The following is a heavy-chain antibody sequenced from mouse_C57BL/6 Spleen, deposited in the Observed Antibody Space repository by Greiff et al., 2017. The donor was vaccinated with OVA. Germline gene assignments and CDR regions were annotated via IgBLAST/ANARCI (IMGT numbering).Heavy chain of an antibody. CDR1: GYAFTNYL. D-gene: IGHD2-3*01. Sequence: QVQLKQSGAELVRPGTSVKVSCKASGYAFTNYLIEWVKQRPGQGLEWIGVINPGSGGTNYNEKFKGKATLTADKSSSTAYMQLSSLTSEDSAVYFCARLYDGYGYAMDYWGQGTSVTVSS. CDR3: ARLYDGYGYAMDY. CDR2: INPGSGGT. J-gene: IGHJ4*01. V-gene: IGHV1-54*01.